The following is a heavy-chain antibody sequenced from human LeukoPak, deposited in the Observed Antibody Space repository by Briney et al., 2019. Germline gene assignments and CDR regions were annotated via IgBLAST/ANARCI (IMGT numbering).Heavy chain of an antibody. J-gene: IGHJ4*02. D-gene: IGHD3-22*01. CDR2: ISSSGSTI. CDR1: GFTFSSYE. V-gene: IGHV3-48*03. CDR3: AKDISGAYDSSGYWDY. Sequence: GSLRLSCAASGFTFSSYEMNWVRQAPGKGLEWVSYISSSGSTIYYADSVKGRFTISRDNAKNSLYLQMNSLRAEDMALYYCAKDISGAYDSSGYWDYWGQGTLVTVSS.